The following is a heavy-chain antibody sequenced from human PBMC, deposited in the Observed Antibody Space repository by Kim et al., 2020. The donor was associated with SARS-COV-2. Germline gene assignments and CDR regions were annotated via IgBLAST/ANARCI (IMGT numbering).Heavy chain of an antibody. V-gene: IGHV4-31*03. CDR3: AGRQGLITMIVVVVGAFDY. D-gene: IGHD3-22*01. CDR2: IYYSGST. Sequence: SETLSLTCTVSGGSISSGGYYWSWIRQHPGKGLEWIGYIYYSGSTYYNPSLKSRVTISVDTSKNQFSLKLSSVTAADTAVYYCAGRQGLITMIVVVVGAFDYWGQGTLVTVSS. CDR1: GGSISSGGYY. J-gene: IGHJ4*02.